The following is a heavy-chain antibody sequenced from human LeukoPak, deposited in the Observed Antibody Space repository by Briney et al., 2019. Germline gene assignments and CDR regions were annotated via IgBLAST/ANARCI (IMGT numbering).Heavy chain of an antibody. CDR1: GFTFSSYW. D-gene: IGHD4-17*01. CDR2: INSDGSST. Sequence: GGSLRLSCAASGFTFSSYWMHWGRQAPGKGLVWVSRINSDGSSTSYADSVKGRFTISRDNAKNTLYLQMNGLRAEDTAVYYCARDYGDYALFDCWGQGTLVTVSS. V-gene: IGHV3-74*01. CDR3: ARDYGDYALFDC. J-gene: IGHJ4*02.